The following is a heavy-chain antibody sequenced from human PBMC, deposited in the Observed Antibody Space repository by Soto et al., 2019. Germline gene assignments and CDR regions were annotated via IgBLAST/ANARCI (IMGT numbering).Heavy chain of an antibody. CDR3: AREGPAPYYYYGMDV. CDR2: ISGYNGNT. Sequence: QVQLVQSRGEVKKPGASVKVSCKTSGYSFTTYGISWVRQAPGQGLEWMGWISGYNGNTNYAQNLQDRVTMTTDTSTSTAYMELRSLRSDDTAVYYCAREGPAPYYYYGMDVWGQGSKVTVSS. V-gene: IGHV1-18*01. J-gene: IGHJ6*02. CDR1: GYSFTTYG.